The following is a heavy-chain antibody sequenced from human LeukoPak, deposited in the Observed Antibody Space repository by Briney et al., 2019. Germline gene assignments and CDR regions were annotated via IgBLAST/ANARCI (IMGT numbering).Heavy chain of an antibody. D-gene: IGHD3-22*01. CDR1: GYTFTSYG. Sequence: ASVKDSCKASGYTFTSYGISWVRQAPGQGLEWMGWINTNTGNPTYAQGFTGRCVFSLDTSVSTAYLQISSLKAEDTAVYYCARDRYFSGFKGPIRYYYGMDVWGQGTTVTASS. CDR2: INTNTGNP. V-gene: IGHV7-4-1*02. CDR3: ARDRYFSGFKGPIRYYYGMDV. J-gene: IGHJ6*02.